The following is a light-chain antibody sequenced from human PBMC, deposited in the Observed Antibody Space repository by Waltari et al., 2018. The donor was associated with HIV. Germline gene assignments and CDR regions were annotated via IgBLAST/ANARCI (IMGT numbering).Light chain of an antibody. Sequence: EIVLTQSPSTLPLSPGDRATLACRARQSVRSLLGWYQQKPGQAPRLLIYAAFNRATGTPARFSGSGSGTDFTLTISSLEPEDFAVYYCQQRSNWPLTFGGGTKVEIK. J-gene: IGKJ4*01. V-gene: IGKV3-11*01. CDR1: QSVRSL. CDR2: AAF. CDR3: QQRSNWPLT.